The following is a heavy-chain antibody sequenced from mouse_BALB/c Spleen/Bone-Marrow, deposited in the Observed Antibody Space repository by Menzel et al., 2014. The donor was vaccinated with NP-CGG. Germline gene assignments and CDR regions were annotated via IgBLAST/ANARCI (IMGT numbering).Heavy chain of an antibody. CDR1: GYAFSSSW. D-gene: IGHD1-1*01. CDR3: ARDHGSSYGGVDY. J-gene: IGHJ2*01. V-gene: IGHV1-82*01. CDR2: IYPGDGDT. Sequence: QVQLQQPGPELVKPGASVKISCKASGYAFSSSWMNWVKQRPGQGLEWIGRIYPGDGDTNYNGKFKGKATLTADKSSSTAYMQLSSLTSLDSAVYFCARDHGSSYGGVDYWGQGTTLTVSS.